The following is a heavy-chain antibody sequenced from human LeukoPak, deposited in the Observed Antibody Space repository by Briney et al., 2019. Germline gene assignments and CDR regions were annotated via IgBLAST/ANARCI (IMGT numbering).Heavy chain of an antibody. CDR2: INPSGGST. CDR3: ANRRGSSSWFDAFDI. D-gene: IGHD6-13*01. J-gene: IGHJ3*02. CDR1: GYTFTSYY. V-gene: IGHV1-46*01. Sequence: ASVKVSCKASGYTFTSYYMHWVRQAPGQGLEWMGIINPSGGSTSYAQKFQGRVTMTRDMSTSTVYMELSSLRAEDTAVYYCANRRGSSSWFDAFDIWGQGTMVTVSS.